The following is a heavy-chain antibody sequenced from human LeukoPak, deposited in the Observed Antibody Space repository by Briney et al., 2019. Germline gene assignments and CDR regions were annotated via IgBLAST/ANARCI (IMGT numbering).Heavy chain of an antibody. J-gene: IGHJ4*02. CDR2: IIPILNIA. CDR3: ARARYSNYYFDY. D-gene: IGHD4-11*01. CDR1: GGTFSNYA. V-gene: IGHV1-69*04. Sequence: SVKVSCKAYGGTFSNYAISWVRQDPGQGLEWMGRIIPILNIANYAQKLQGRVTMTTDTSTSTAYMELRSLRSDDTAVYYCARARYSNYYFDYWGQGTLVTVSS.